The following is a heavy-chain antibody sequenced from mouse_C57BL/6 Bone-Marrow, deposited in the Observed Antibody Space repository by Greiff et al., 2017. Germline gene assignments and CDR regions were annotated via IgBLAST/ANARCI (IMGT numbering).Heavy chain of an antibody. Sequence: QVQLQQSGAELVRPGSSVKLSCKASGYTFTSYWMDWVKQRPGQGLEWIGNIYPSDSETHYNQKFKDKATLTVDKSSSTAYMQLSSLTSEDSAVYYCARLLRSAMDYWGQGTSVTVSS. V-gene: IGHV1-61*01. CDR3: ARLLRSAMDY. CDR2: IYPSDSET. D-gene: IGHD1-1*01. CDR1: GYTFTSYW. J-gene: IGHJ4*01.